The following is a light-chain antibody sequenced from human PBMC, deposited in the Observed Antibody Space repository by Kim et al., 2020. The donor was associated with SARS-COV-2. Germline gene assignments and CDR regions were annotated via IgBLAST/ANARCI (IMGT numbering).Light chain of an antibody. V-gene: IGKV3-15*01. CDR2: GAY. CDR1: QSVSSY. Sequence: VSPGERATLSCMASQSVSSYLAWFQQKPGQAPRLLIHGAYLRATGIPPMLSGSGSGTEFTLSISSLQSEDFAVYYCQQYNTWPPVFGQGTKVDIK. CDR3: QQYNTWPPV. J-gene: IGKJ1*01.